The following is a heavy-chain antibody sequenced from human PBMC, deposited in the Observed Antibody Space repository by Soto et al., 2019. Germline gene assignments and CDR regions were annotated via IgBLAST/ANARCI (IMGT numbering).Heavy chain of an antibody. V-gene: IGHV4-34*01. CDR2: INHSGST. CDR3: ARPDDSSGYPPP. CDR1: GGSFSGYY. J-gene: IGHJ5*02. Sequence: VQLQQWGAGLLKPSETLSLTCAVYGGSFSGYYWSWIRQPPGKGLEWIGEINHSGSTNYNPSLKSRVTISVDTSKNQFSLKLSSLTAADTAVYYCARPDDSSGYPPPWGQGTLVTVSS. D-gene: IGHD3-22*01.